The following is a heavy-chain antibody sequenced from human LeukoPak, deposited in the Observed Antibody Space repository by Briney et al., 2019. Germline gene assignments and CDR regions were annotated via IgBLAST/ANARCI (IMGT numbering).Heavy chain of an antibody. Sequence: GGSLRLPCVASGFTFSTYWMSWVRQAPGKGLEWVANINEDGRAKYYVDSVMGRFTISRDSAKNSLYLQMNSLRAEDTAVYYCARPYYGSADYWGQGTLVTVSS. CDR1: GFTFSTYW. J-gene: IGHJ4*02. CDR2: INEDGRAK. D-gene: IGHD3-10*01. CDR3: ARPYYGSADY. V-gene: IGHV3-7*03.